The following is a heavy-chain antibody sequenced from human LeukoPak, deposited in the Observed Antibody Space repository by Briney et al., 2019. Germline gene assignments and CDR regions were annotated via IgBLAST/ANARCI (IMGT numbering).Heavy chain of an antibody. CDR2: INSDGSST. V-gene: IGHV3-74*01. J-gene: IGHJ5*02. Sequence: SMRLSCPAAGFTFSSYWMHWVRQPPRKWLGWVSRINSDGSSTSYADSVKGRFTISRDNAKNTLYLQMNSLRAEDTALYYCARGVNGDSKFDPWGQGTLVTVSS. CDR1: GFTFSSYW. CDR3: ARGVNGDSKFDP. D-gene: IGHD4-17*01.